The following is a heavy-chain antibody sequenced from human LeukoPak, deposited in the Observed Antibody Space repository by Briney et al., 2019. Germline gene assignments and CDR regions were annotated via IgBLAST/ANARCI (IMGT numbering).Heavy chain of an antibody. Sequence: GGSLRLSCAASGLTFSSYAMSWVRQAPGKGLEWASAISGSGGSTYYADSVKGRFTISRDNSKNTLYLQMNSLRAEDTAVYYCAKRNITPGAVNLLRFLEWLFFDYWGQGTLVTVSS. CDR1: GLTFSSYA. J-gene: IGHJ4*02. CDR2: ISGSGGST. D-gene: IGHD3-3*01. V-gene: IGHV3-23*01. CDR3: AKRNITPGAVNLLRFLEWLFFDY.